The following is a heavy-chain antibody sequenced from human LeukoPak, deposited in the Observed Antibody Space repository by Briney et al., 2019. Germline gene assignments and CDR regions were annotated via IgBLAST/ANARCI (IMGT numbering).Heavy chain of an antibody. CDR1: GFTFDDYA. D-gene: IGHD2-21*01. Sequence: GGSLRLSCAASGFTFDDYAMHWVRQAPRKGLEWVSGISWNSGSIGFADSVKGRFTISRDNAKNSLYLQMNSLRAEDTALYYCAKDMSTVAAIPDYWGQGTLVTVSS. J-gene: IGHJ4*02. CDR3: AKDMSTVAAIPDY. V-gene: IGHV3-9*01. CDR2: ISWNSGSI.